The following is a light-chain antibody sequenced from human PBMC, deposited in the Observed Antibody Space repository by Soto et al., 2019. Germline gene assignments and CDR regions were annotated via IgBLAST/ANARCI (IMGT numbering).Light chain of an antibody. CDR2: YAS. V-gene: IGKV3D-15*01. Sequence: EVVMTQSPATLSVSPGARVTLSCRASQSISSNLACYQQKAGQAPRLLIYYASTRATGVPARFSGSGSGTEYTLTISGLQSEDFALYYCQQYNNWPPSTFGQGTRLDIK. CDR1: QSISSN. J-gene: IGKJ5*01. CDR3: QQYNNWPPST.